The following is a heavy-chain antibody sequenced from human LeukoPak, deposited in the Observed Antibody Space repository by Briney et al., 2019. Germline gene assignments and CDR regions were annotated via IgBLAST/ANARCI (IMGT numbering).Heavy chain of an antibody. J-gene: IGHJ1*01. Sequence: PGGSLRLSCAASGFTFSSYSMNWVRQAPGKGLEWVSYISSSGSTIYYADSVKGRFTISRDNAKNSLYLQMNSLRAEDTAVYYCARAPIVRASGVQHWGQGTLVTVSS. V-gene: IGHV3-48*04. CDR3: ARAPIVRASGVQH. D-gene: IGHD1-26*01. CDR1: GFTFSSYS. CDR2: ISSSGSTI.